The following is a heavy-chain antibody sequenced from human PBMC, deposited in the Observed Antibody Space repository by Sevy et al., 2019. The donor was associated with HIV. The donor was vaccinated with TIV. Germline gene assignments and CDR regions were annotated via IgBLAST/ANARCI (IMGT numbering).Heavy chain of an antibody. Sequence: GGSRRLSCAASGFTFDDYAMHWVRQAPGKGLEWVSGISWNSGSIGYADSVKGRFTISRDNAKNSLYLQMNSLRAEDTALYYCAKDRFLEWLSYGNAFDIWGQGTMVTVSS. V-gene: IGHV3-9*01. J-gene: IGHJ3*02. CDR2: ISWNSGSI. D-gene: IGHD3-3*01. CDR3: AKDRFLEWLSYGNAFDI. CDR1: GFTFDDYA.